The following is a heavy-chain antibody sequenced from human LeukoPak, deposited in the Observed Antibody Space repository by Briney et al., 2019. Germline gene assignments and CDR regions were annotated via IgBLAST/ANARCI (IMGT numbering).Heavy chain of an antibody. Sequence: GRSLRLSCAASGFTLSSYFMHWVRQAPGKGLEWVAVILYDGSNKYYADSVKGRFTISRDNSKNTLYLQMNSVRAEDTAVYYCARGGSYGPCDYWGQGTLVTVSS. D-gene: IGHD5-18*01. CDR1: GFTLSSYF. CDR2: ILYDGSNK. V-gene: IGHV3-30-3*01. J-gene: IGHJ4*02. CDR3: ARGGSYGPCDY.